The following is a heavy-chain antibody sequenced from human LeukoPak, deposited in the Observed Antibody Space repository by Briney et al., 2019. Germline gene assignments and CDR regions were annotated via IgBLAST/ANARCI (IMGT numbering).Heavy chain of an antibody. CDR2: ISGSGGST. CDR1: GFTFSSYA. J-gene: IGHJ4*02. Sequence: TGGSLRLSCAASGFTFSSYAMSWVRRAPGKGLEWVSAISGSGGSTYYADSVKGRFTVSRDNSKNTLYLQTNSLRAEDTAVYYCAKDAAPFDYWGQGTLVTVSS. CDR3: AKDAAPFDY. V-gene: IGHV3-23*01. D-gene: IGHD6-13*01.